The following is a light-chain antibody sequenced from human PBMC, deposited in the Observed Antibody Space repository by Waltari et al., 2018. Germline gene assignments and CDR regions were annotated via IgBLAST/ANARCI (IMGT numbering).Light chain of an antibody. Sequence: QSVLTQPPSVSGAPGQKVTIPCTGGSSNFGAGYDVHWYQQFPGTSPKLLIFGNAHRPSGVPGRFSGSRSGTSASLAIAGLQSEDEAGYYCQSFDSSLSASVFGGGTKLTVL. CDR1: SSNFGAGYD. J-gene: IGLJ2*01. V-gene: IGLV1-40*01. CDR3: QSFDSSLSASV. CDR2: GNA.